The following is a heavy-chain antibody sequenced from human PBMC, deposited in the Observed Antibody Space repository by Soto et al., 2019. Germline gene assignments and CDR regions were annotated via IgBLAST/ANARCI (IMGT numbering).Heavy chain of an antibody. CDR2: IYYSGST. CDR3: ARSEGSAIAPYFFDY. Sequence: SEALSLTCAVYCGSFSGYYWSWIRQQPGKGLEWIGYIYYSGSTYYNPSLKSRVTISVDTSKNQFSLKLSSVTAADSAVYYCARSEGSAIAPYFFDYWGQGTLVTVSS. D-gene: IGHD5-18*01. CDR1: CGSFSGYY. V-gene: IGHV4-31*11. J-gene: IGHJ4*02.